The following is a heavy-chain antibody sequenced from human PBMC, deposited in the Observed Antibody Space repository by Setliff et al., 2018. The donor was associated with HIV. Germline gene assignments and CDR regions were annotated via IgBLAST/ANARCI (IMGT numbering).Heavy chain of an antibody. CDR2: FDLEDGET. D-gene: IGHD6-19*01. Sequence: ASVKVSCKVSGYSVTELSIHWVRQAPGKGLEWMGRFDLEDGETIYAQKFQGRVTMTEDTSTDTAYMELSSLRSEDTAVYYCATVVLGWGQKPVTGTPSDYWGQGTLVTVSS. CDR3: ATVVLGWGQKPVTGTPSDY. J-gene: IGHJ4*02. V-gene: IGHV1-24*01. CDR1: GYSVTELS.